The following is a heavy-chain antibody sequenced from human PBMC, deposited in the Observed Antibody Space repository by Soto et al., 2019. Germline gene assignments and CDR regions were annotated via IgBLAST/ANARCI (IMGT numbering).Heavy chain of an antibody. CDR1: GGSISSGGYY. D-gene: IGHD3-10*01. CDR2: IYYSGST. J-gene: IGHJ5*02. V-gene: IGHV4-31*03. CDR3: AREPRRGYNWFDP. Sequence: PSETLSLTCTVSGGSISSGGYYWSWIRQHPGKGLEWIGYIYYSGSTYYNPSLKSRVTISVDTPKNQFSLKLSSVTAADTAVYYCAREPRRGYNWFDPWGQGTLVTVSS.